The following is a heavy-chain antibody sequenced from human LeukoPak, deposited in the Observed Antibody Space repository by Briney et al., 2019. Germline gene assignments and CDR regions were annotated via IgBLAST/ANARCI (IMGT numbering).Heavy chain of an antibody. Sequence: GGSLRLSCAASGFIFSDYYMTWVRLTPGTGLEWIAYIAPSSNYINYAASVKGRFTVSRDNSRNSVYLQMNSLRAEDTAVYYCSRDPRLMDFWGQGTPVTVFS. CDR3: SRDPRLMDF. J-gene: IGHJ4*02. CDR1: GFIFSDYY. CDR2: IAPSSNYI. D-gene: IGHD2-8*01. V-gene: IGHV3-11*05.